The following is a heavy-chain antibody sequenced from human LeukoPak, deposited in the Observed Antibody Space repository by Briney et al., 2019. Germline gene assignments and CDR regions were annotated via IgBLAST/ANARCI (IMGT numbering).Heavy chain of an antibody. Sequence: SETLSLTCTVSGGSISSGGYYWSWIRQHPGKGLEWIGYIYYSGSTYYNPSLKSRVTISVDTSKNQFSLKLSSVTAADTAVYYCARTSIAAHTDYWGQGTLVTVSS. CDR3: ARTSIAAHTDY. J-gene: IGHJ4*02. D-gene: IGHD6-6*01. V-gene: IGHV4-31*03. CDR2: IYYSGST. CDR1: GGSISSGGYY.